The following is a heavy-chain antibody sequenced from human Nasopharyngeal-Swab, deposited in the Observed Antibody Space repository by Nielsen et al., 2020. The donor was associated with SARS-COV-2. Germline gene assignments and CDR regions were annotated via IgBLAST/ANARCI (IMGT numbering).Heavy chain of an antibody. CDR1: GFTFSSYA. V-gene: IGHV3-30-3*01. J-gene: IGHJ6*03. CDR2: ISYDGSNK. D-gene: IGHD4-17*01. CDR3: ARVGDDAYGDFPLPYYYYYMDV. Sequence: GESLKISWAASGFTFSSYAMHWVRQAPGKGLEWEAVISYDGSNKYYADSVKGRFTISRDNSKNTLYLQMNSLRAEDTAVYYCARVGDDAYGDFPLPYYYYYMDVWGKGTTVTVSS.